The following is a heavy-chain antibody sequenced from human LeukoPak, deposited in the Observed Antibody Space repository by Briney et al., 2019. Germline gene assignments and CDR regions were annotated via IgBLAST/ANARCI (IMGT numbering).Heavy chain of an antibody. V-gene: IGHV3-21*01. CDR3: ARDPEYSSSSREFDY. CDR1: GFTFSSYS. Sequence: GGSLRLSCAASGFTFSSYSMNWVRQAPGEGLEWVSSISSSSSYIYYADSVKGRFTISRDNAKNSLYLQMNSLRAEDTAVYYCARDPEYSSSSREFDYWGQGTLVTVSS. D-gene: IGHD6-6*01. J-gene: IGHJ4*02. CDR2: ISSSSSYI.